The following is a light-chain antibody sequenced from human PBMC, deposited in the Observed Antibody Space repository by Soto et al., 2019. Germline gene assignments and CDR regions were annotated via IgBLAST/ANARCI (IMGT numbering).Light chain of an antibody. CDR2: EVS. Sequence: QSALTQPPSASGSPGQSVTISCTGTSSDVGGYNYVSWYQQHPGKAPKLMISEVSKRPSGVPDRFSGSKSGNTVSLTVSGLQAEDEADYYCCSYAGSNNYVFGTGTKLTVL. V-gene: IGLV2-8*01. J-gene: IGLJ1*01. CDR1: SSDVGGYNY. CDR3: CSYAGSNNYV.